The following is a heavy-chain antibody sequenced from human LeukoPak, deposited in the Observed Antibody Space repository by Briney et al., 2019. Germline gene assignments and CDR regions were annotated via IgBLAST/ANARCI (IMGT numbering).Heavy chain of an antibody. CDR1: GGTFNNDG. D-gene: IGHD2-15*01. Sequence: SVKVSCKAHGGTFNNDGISWVRQAPGQGLVWMGRIIPALNIVNYAQKFQGRVTITADKFTNTADMELSSLRSEDTAVYYCARDPALLGYCKSVSCPVTYGMDVWGQGTTVTVSS. V-gene: IGHV1-69*04. J-gene: IGHJ6*02. CDR3: ARDPALLGYCKSVSCPVTYGMDV. CDR2: IIPALNIV.